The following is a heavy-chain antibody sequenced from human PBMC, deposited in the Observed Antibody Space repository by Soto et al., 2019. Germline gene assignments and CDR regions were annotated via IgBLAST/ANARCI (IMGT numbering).Heavy chain of an antibody. J-gene: IGHJ4*02. V-gene: IGHV4-30-4*01. D-gene: IGHD3-22*01. Sequence: SETLSLTCTVSGGSISSGDYYWSWIRQPPGKGLEWIGYIYYSGSTYYNPSLKSRVTMSLDTSKNQFPLQLNSGTAADTAVYYCVRVDSNFRHSRGYYCPYNDYWGQGTLVSVSS. CDR3: VRVDSNFRHSRGYYCPYNDY. CDR2: IYYSGST. CDR1: GGSISSGDYY.